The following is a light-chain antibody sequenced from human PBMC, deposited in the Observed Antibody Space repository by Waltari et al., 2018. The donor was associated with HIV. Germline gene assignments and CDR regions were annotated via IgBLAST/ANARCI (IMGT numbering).Light chain of an antibody. J-gene: IGLJ1*01. CDR2: FDS. Sequence: SYVLDHPPSVPPAPGMTARITCGRNNFETTTLQGYQQKPGQAPVLVIYFDSDRHSGIPERFSGSNSGNTATLTISRVEAGDEADYYCQVWDSSSDQGVFGTGTKVTVL. V-gene: IGLV3-21*04. CDR1: NFETTT. CDR3: QVWDSSSDQGV.